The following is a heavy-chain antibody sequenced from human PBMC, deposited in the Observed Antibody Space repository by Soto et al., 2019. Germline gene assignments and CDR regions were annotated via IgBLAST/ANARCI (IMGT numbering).Heavy chain of an antibody. D-gene: IGHD6-6*01. J-gene: IGHJ4*02. CDR3: AIPKPPGTIAARRGEDY. Sequence: GGSLRLSCAASGFTFSSYAMSWVRQAPGKGLEWVSAISGSGGSTYYADSVKGRFTISRDNSKNTLYLQMNSLRAEDTAVYYCAIPKPPGTIAARRGEDYWGQGTLVTVSS. CDR2: ISGSGGST. V-gene: IGHV3-23*01. CDR1: GFTFSSYA.